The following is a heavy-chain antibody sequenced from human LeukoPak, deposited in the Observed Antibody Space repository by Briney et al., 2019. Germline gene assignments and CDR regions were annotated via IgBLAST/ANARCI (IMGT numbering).Heavy chain of an antibody. J-gene: IGHJ1*01. CDR1: GFTFSSYS. Sequence: PGGSLRLSCAASGFTFSSYSMNWVRQAPGKGLEWVSSISSSSSYIYYADSVKGRFTISRDNAKNSLYLQMNSLRAEDTAVYYCARDRRGVVTAIPAVYFQHWGQGTLVTVSS. D-gene: IGHD2-21*02. CDR3: ARDRRGVVTAIPAVYFQH. CDR2: ISSSSSYI. V-gene: IGHV3-21*01.